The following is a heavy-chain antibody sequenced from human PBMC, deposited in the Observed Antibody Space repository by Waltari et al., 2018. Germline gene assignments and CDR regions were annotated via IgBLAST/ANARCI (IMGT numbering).Heavy chain of an antibody. J-gene: IGHJ4*02. D-gene: IGHD5-12*01. CDR3: AKDHGFSGNDYPTYLDY. Sequence: QLVESGGGLVQPGGSLRLSCAASGFTFNSYAMTWVRQAPGKGMECVSGISGNTGHPYYAGSVNGRFTISRDNSKHTLYLQMKSLRAEDTAVYYCAKDHGFSGNDYPTYLDYWGQGTSVTVSS. V-gene: IGHV3-23*04. CDR2: ISGNTGHP. CDR1: GFTFNSYA.